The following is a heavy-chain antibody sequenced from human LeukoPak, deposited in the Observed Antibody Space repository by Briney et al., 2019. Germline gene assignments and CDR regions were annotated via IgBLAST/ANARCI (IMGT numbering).Heavy chain of an antibody. Sequence: ASVKVSCKASGYTFTNHGISWVRQAPGQGLEWMGWISTYDGNTNYAQKLQGRVTMTTDTSTSTAYMELRSLRSDDTAVYYCARSGGWAYGDYDGFIAFDIWGQGTMVTVSS. CDR2: ISTYDGNT. V-gene: IGHV1-18*01. D-gene: IGHD4-17*01. CDR1: GYTFTNHG. J-gene: IGHJ3*02. CDR3: ARSGGWAYGDYDGFIAFDI.